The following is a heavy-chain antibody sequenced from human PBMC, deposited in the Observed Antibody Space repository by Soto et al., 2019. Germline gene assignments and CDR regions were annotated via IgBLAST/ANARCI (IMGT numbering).Heavy chain of an antibody. J-gene: IGHJ4*02. Sequence: EVQLVESGGGLVQPGRYLRLSCAASGCTFDDYAMHWVRQAPGKGLEWVSGISWNSGSIGYADSVKGRFTISRDNAKNSLYLQMNSLRAEDTALYYCAKDMASSSWYGKDSWGLGTLVTVSS. CDR3: AKDMASSSWYGKDS. V-gene: IGHV3-9*01. D-gene: IGHD6-13*01. CDR1: GCTFDDYA. CDR2: ISWNSGSI.